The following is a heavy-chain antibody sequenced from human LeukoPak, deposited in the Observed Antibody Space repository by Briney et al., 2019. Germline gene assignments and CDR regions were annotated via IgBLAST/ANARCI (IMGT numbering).Heavy chain of an antibody. CDR2: IYYSGST. CDR1: GGSISSSSYY. J-gene: IGHJ4*02. V-gene: IGHV4-39*01. D-gene: IGHD3-9*01. Sequence: SETLSLTCTVSGGSISSSSYYWSWIRQPPGKGLEWIGSIYYSGSTYYNPSLKSRVTISVDTSKNQFSLKLSSVTAADTAVYYCASLYYDILTGYYMPHIDYWGQGTLVTVSS. CDR3: ASLYYDILTGYYMPHIDY.